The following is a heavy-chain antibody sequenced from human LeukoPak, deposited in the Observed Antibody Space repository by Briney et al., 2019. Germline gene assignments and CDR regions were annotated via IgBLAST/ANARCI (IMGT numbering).Heavy chain of an antibody. CDR3: ARGSGAFDI. CDR1: GGSISSGGYS. CDR2: SYHSGST. Sequence: SETLSLTCAVSGGSISSGGYSWSWIRQPPGKGLEWIGYSYHSGSTYYNPSLRSRVTISVDRSKNQFSLKLRSVTAADTAVYYCARGSGAFDIWCQGTMVTVSS. J-gene: IGHJ3*02. V-gene: IGHV4-30-2*01.